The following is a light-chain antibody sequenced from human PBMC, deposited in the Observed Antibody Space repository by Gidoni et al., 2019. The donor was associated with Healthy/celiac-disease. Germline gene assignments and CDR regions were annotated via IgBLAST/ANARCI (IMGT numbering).Light chain of an antibody. Sequence: EIVLTPSPGNLSLSPGERATLSCRASQSVSSSYLAWYQQTPGQAPRLLIYGASSRATGIPDRFSGSGSGTDFTLTISRLEPEDFAVYYCQQYGSSPCSFGQGTKLEIK. CDR2: GAS. V-gene: IGKV3-20*01. CDR3: QQYGSSPCS. J-gene: IGKJ2*04. CDR1: QSVSSSY.